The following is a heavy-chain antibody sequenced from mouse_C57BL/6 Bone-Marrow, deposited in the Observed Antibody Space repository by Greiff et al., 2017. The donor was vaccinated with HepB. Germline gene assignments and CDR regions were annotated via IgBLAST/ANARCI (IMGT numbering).Heavy chain of an antibody. CDR3: TRAHADYYAMDY. Sequence: EVMLVESGEGLVKPGGSLKLSCAASGFTFSSYAMSWVRQTPEKRLEWVAYISSGGDYIYYADTVKGRFTISRDNARKTLYLQMSSLKSEDTAMYYCTRAHADYYAMDYWGQGTSVTVSS. CDR1: GFTFSSYA. V-gene: IGHV5-9-1*02. J-gene: IGHJ4*01. CDR2: ISSGGDYI.